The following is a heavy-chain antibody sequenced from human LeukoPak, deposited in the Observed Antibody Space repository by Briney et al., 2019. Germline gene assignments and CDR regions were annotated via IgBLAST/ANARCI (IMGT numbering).Heavy chain of an antibody. D-gene: IGHD3-22*01. CDR1: GGSISSYY. CDR2: IYYSGST. CDR3: ASSYYYDSSGFEWFY. J-gene: IGHJ4*02. V-gene: IGHV4-59*08. Sequence: PSETLSLTCTVSGGSISSYYWSWIRQPPGKGLEWIGYIYYSGSTNYNPSLKSRVTISVDTSKNQFSLKLSSVTAADTAVYYCASSYYYDSSGFEWFYWGQGTLVTVSS.